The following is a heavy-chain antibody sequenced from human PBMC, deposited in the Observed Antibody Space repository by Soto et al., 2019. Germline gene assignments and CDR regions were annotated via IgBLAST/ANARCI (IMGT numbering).Heavy chain of an antibody. CDR2: ISYDGSNK. J-gene: IGHJ4*02. Sequence: GGSLRLSCAASGFTFSSYAMHWVRQAPGKGLEWVAVISYDGSNKYYADSVKGRFTISRDNSKNTLYLQMNSLRAEDTAVYYCARDTKSTRFKNGYSFDYWGQGTLVTVSS. CDR1: GFTFSSYA. V-gene: IGHV3-30-3*01. D-gene: IGHD2-15*01. CDR3: ARDTKSTRFKNGYSFDY.